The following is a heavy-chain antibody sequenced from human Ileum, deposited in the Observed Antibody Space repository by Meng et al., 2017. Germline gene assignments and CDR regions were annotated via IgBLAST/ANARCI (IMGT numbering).Heavy chain of an antibody. V-gene: IGHV3-74*01. Sequence: GESLKISCAASGFSLSNYWMHWVRQVPGKGLVWVSRISGDANTTSFADSVRGRFTISRDNGKNILYLQMNSLTAEDTAIYYCTRVLSGRSGEMDFWGPGTTVTVSS. CDR2: ISGDANTT. CDR3: TRVLSGRSGEMDF. J-gene: IGHJ6*02. CDR1: GFSLSNYW. D-gene: IGHD3-10*01.